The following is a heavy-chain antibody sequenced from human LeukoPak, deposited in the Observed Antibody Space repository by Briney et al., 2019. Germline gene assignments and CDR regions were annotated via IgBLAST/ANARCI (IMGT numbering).Heavy chain of an antibody. CDR2: MNHDGTTT. Sequence: PVVSLRLSCSASGFTFPTYWMIWARHVPGEGLVYVSPMNHDGTTTNYADSVKGRFTMSRDNARNTVLLQMDSLRPEDTAAYYCGRDNYGSIDYWGQGILVTVSS. CDR3: GRDNYGSIDY. D-gene: IGHD3-10*01. CDR1: GFTFPTYW. V-gene: IGHV3-74*01. J-gene: IGHJ4*02.